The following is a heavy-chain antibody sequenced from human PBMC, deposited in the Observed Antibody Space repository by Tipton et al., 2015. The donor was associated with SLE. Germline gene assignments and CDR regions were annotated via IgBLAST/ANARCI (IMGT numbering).Heavy chain of an antibody. Sequence: TLSLTCTVSGGSISSYYWSWIRQPPGKGLEWIGYIYTSGSTNYNPSLKSRVTISVDTSKNQFSLKLSSVTAADTAVYYCARHHPPFDYWGQGTLVTVSS. CDR3: ARHHPPFDY. CDR1: GGSISSYY. V-gene: IGHV4-59*08. J-gene: IGHJ4*02. CDR2: IYTSGST.